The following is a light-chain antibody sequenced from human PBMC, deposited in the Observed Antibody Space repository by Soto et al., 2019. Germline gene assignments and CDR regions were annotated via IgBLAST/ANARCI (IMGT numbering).Light chain of an antibody. Sequence: QSVLTQPASVSGSPGQSITISCTGTSSDVGDYNYVSWYQQVPGKAPKVMIYEVSNRPSGVSNRFSGSKSGITASLTISGLQAEEEADYYCSSYTSSSTYVFGTGTKLTV. V-gene: IGLV2-14*01. CDR3: SSYTSSSTYV. CDR2: EVS. CDR1: SSDVGDYNY. J-gene: IGLJ1*01.